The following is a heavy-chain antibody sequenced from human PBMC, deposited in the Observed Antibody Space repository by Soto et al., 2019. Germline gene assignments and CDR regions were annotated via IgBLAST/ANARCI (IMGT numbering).Heavy chain of an antibody. CDR2: INHSGST. D-gene: IGHD6-13*01. Sequence: PSETLSLTCAVYGGSFSGYYWSWIRQPPWKGLEWIGEINHSGSTNYNPSLKSRVTISVDTSKNQFSLKLSSVTAAGTAVYYCARGAYSSSWRRQNYYYYGMDVWGQGTTVT. V-gene: IGHV4-34*01. CDR1: GGSFSGYY. CDR3: ARGAYSSSWRRQNYYYYGMDV. J-gene: IGHJ6*02.